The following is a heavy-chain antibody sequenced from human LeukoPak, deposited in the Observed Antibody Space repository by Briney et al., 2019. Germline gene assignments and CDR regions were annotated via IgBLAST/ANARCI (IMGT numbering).Heavy chain of an antibody. CDR2: IYYSGST. CDR1: GGSISSGDYY. Sequence: SETLSLTCTVSGGSISSGDYYWSWIRQPPGKGLEWVGYIYYSGSTYYSPSLKSRVTISVDTSKNQFSLKLSSVTAADTAVYYCARSYVDIVATIGLDYWGQGTLVTVSS. D-gene: IGHD5-12*01. J-gene: IGHJ4*02. CDR3: ARSYVDIVATIGLDY. V-gene: IGHV4-30-4*01.